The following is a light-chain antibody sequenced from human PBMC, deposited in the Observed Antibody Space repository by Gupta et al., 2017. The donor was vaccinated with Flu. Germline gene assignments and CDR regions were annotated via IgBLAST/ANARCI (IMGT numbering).Light chain of an antibody. CDR3: QVWHTRSDDWRV. Sequence: SYVLTQPPAVSVAPGQTAKITCGGDNIGLRSVHWYQQKSGQAPVLVVYDNSDRPSGSPERFSGFNSGNTATLTISRVEAGDEADYFCQVWHTRSDDWRVFGGGTKLTVL. J-gene: IGLJ3*02. V-gene: IGLV3-21*02. CDR2: DNS. CDR1: NIGLRS.